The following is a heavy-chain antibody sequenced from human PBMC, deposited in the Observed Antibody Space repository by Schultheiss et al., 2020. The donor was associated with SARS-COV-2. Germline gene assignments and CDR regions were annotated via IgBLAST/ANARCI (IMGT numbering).Heavy chain of an antibody. J-gene: IGHJ4*02. CDR1: GFTFSSYE. D-gene: IGHD3-9*01. V-gene: IGHV3-21*05. CDR3: VKMPSEYYDILTGYYTALDY. CDR2: ISSSSSNI. Sequence: GGSLRLSCAASGFTFSSYEMNWVRQAPGKGLEWVSYISSSSSNIYYADSVKGRFTISRDNSKNTLYLQMSSLRAEDTAVYYCVKMPSEYYDILTGYYTALDYWGQGTLVTVSS.